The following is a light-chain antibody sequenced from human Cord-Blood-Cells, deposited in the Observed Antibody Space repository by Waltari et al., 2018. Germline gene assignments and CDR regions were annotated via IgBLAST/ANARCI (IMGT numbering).Light chain of an antibody. V-gene: IGLV2-14*01. Sequence: QSALTQPASVSGSPGQSITISCTGTRSDVGGYNYVSCYQQHPGKAPKLMIYDVSNRPSGVSNRFSGSKSGNTASLTISGLQAEDEADYYCSSYTSSSTLALYVFGTGTKVTVL. CDR3: SSYTSSSTLALYV. CDR1: RSDVGGYNY. J-gene: IGLJ1*01. CDR2: DVS.